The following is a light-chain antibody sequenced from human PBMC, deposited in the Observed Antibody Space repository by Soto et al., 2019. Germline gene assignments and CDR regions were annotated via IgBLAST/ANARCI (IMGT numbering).Light chain of an antibody. V-gene: IGLV2-14*01. CDR1: SSDVGGSTY. Sequence: QSALTQPASVSGSPGQSITISCTGTSSDVGGSTYVSWYQQHPGQAPQLMIYEVSNRPSGISNRFSGSKSGNTASLTISGLQAEDEADYYCSSFTSTITPYVFGTGTKLTVL. CDR3: SSFTSTITPYV. CDR2: EVS. J-gene: IGLJ1*01.